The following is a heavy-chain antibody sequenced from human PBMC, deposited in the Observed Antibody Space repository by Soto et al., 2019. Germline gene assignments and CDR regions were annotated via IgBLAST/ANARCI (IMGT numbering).Heavy chain of an antibody. J-gene: IGHJ5*02. CDR1: GGPISTDKYY. CDR3: VREDKHLNLRGWFGL. V-gene: IGHV4-30-4*01. Sequence: QEQLQESGPGLVKPSQTLSLTCNVSGGPISTDKYYWSWIRQSPGKGLERIGNIHYGGITSYTPSLMSRLIISVDTSTNQFSLWLTSVRAADTAVYFCVREDKHLNLRGWFGLWGQGTLVTVSS. CDR2: IHYGGIT.